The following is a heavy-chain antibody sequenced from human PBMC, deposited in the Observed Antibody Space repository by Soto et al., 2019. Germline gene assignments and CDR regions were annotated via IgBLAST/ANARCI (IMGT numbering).Heavy chain of an antibody. D-gene: IGHD2-8*01. CDR2: IKSKTEGGTT. V-gene: IGHV3-15*01. CDR3: SGYCTNGVCYRDY. CDR1: GFTFSKAL. Sequence: EVQLVESEGGLVKPGGSLRLSCAASGFTFSKALMTWVRQASGKGLEWIGRIKSKTEGGTTDYAAPVKGRFTISRDDSKNTLYLQMNSLKSEDTAVYYCSGYCTNGVCYRDYWGQGTLVTVSS. J-gene: IGHJ4*02.